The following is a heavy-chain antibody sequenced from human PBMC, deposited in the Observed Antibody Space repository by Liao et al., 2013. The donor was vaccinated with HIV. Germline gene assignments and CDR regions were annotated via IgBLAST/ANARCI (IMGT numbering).Heavy chain of an antibody. J-gene: IGHJ4*02. Sequence: QVQLQESGPGLVKPSQTLSLTCSVSGGSINNATTYWTWIRQPAGKGLEWIGRIFASGSTNYNPSLKSRVTLSLDTSKNQVSLKLNSLTAADTAVYFCARGEWSGRFDYWGRGTLVTVSS. CDR1: GGSINNATTY. CDR2: IFASGST. CDR3: ARGEWSGRFDY. V-gene: IGHV4-61*02. D-gene: IGHD3-3*01.